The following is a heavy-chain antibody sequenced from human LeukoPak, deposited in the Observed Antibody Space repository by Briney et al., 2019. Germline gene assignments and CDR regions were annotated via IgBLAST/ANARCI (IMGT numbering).Heavy chain of an antibody. J-gene: IGHJ4*02. Sequence: PGESLQISCQGSGSSFTSYWIGWVRQLPGKGLEWMGIIYPGDSDTRYSPSFQGQVTISADKSIDTAYLQWSSLEASDTAMYYCARRGGSRAFDSWGQGTLVTVSS. D-gene: IGHD6-13*01. CDR2: IYPGDSDT. CDR1: GSSFTSYW. CDR3: ARRGGSRAFDS. V-gene: IGHV5-51*01.